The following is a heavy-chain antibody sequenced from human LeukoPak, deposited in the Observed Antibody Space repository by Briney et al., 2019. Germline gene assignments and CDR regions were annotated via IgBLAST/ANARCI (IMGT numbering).Heavy chain of an antibody. D-gene: IGHD1-26*01. CDR2: ISAYNGNT. J-gene: IGHJ4*02. CDR1: GYTFTSYG. CDR3: ARRLGLRWEPDFDY. Sequence: DSVKVSCKASGYTFTSYGISWVRQAPGQGLEWMGWISAYNGNTNYAQKLQGRVTMTTDTSTSTAYMELRSLRSDDTAVYYCARRLGLRWEPDFDYWGQGTLVTVSS. V-gene: IGHV1-18*01.